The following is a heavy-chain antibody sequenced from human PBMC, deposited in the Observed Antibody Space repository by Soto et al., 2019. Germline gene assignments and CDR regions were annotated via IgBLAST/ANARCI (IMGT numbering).Heavy chain of an antibody. J-gene: IGHJ4*02. CDR2: INHSGST. V-gene: IGHV4-34*01. Sequence: QVQLQQWGAGLLKPSETLSLTCAVYGGSFSGYYWSWIRQPPGKGLEWIGEINHSGSTNYNPSLKSRVTLSVDTSKNQFSLKLSSVTAADTAVYYCASRRPSRGVRFKVWYFDYWGQGTLVTVSS. CDR1: GGSFSGYY. D-gene: IGHD3-3*01. CDR3: ASRRPSRGVRFKVWYFDY.